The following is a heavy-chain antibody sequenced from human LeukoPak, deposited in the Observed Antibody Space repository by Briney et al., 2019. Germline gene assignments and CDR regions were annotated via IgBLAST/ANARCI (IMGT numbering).Heavy chain of an antibody. CDR2: IYYSGST. D-gene: IGHD2-2*01. V-gene: IGHV4-39*01. J-gene: IGHJ4*02. Sequence: SETLSLTCTVSGGSVSSSSYYWGWIRQPPGKGLEWIGSIYYSGSTYYNPSLKSRVTISVDTSKNQFSLKRSSVTAADTAVYYCASLRERSFYARGFDYWGQGTLVTVSS. CDR3: ASLRERSFYARGFDY. CDR1: GGSVSSSSYY.